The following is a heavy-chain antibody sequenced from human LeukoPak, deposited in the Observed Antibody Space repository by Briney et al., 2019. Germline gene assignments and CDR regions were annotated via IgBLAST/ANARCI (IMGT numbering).Heavy chain of an antibody. D-gene: IGHD4-23*01. CDR1: GDSISSHY. CDR3: AKGSTVVSPGRCDAFDI. J-gene: IGHJ3*02. V-gene: IGHV4-59*11. CDR2: IYYSGGT. Sequence: PLETLSLTCTASGDSISSHYRNWIRQPPGEGLEWIGYIYYSGGTNYNPSLKRRVTIALGTSQNQFSLTLTSVAAADAAVYYCAKGSTVVSPGRCDAFDIWGQGTMVTVSS.